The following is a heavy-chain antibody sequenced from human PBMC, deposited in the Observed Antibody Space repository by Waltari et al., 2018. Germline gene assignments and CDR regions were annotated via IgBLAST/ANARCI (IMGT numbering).Heavy chain of an antibody. CDR1: GFSFSDHY. J-gene: IGHJ6*02. D-gene: IGHD3-10*01. Sequence: VQLVESGGGVVHPGGSLRLSCAASGFSFSDHYMDWVRQAPGRGLELGGLTWYDGSNIYYRDSVKGRCTITRDDSKNTLYLEMKGLRADDTAVYYCARDEVRGVPVGGYNGLDVWGQGTTVTVSS. V-gene: IGHV3-33*08. CDR2: TWYDGSNI. CDR3: ARDEVRGVPVGGYNGLDV.